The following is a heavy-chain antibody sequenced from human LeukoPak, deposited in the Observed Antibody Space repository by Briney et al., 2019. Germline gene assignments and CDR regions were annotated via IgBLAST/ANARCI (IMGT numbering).Heavy chain of an antibody. CDR2: IYYSGST. CDR3: AREAYYYDSSGYYLTYFDY. V-gene: IGHV4-31*03. D-gene: IGHD3-22*01. CDR1: GGSISSGGCS. J-gene: IGHJ4*02. Sequence: SQTLSLTCTVSGGSISSGGCSWSWIRQHPGKGLEWIGYIYYSGSTYYNPSLKSRVTISVDTSKNQFSLKLSSVTAADTAVYYCAREAYYYDSSGYYLTYFDYWGQGTLVTVSS.